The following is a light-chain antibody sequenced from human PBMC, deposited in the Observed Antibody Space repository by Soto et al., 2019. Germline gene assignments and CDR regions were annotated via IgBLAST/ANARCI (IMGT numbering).Light chain of an antibody. CDR1: SNDVGAYKY. Sequence: QSALTQPASVSGSPGQSITISCTGTSNDVGAYKYVSWYQQHPGKAPKLVIYDVTSRPSGVSNRFSGSKSGNTASLTISGLQAEDEADYFCASYTSSVTWVFGGGTKVTVL. CDR3: ASYTSSVTWV. V-gene: IGLV2-14*03. CDR2: DVT. J-gene: IGLJ2*01.